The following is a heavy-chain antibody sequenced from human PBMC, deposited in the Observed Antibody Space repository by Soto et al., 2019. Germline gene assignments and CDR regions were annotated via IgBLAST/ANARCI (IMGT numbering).Heavy chain of an antibody. CDR1: GGSVSSGSYY. D-gene: IGHD6-19*01. V-gene: IGHV4-61*01. CDR3: ARVVAGDFAVGYYFDY. Sequence: SETLSLTCTVSGGSVSSGSYYWTWIRQPPGKGLEWIGYIYYSGSTNYNPSLKSRVTISVDTSKNQFSLKLSSVTAADTAVYYCARVVAGDFAVGYYFDYWGQGTLVTSPQ. J-gene: IGHJ4*02. CDR2: IYYSGST.